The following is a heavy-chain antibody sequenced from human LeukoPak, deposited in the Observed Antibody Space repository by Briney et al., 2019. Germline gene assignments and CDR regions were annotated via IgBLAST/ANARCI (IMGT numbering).Heavy chain of an antibody. Sequence: GASVKVSCKASGYTFTSYAMHWVRQAPGQRLEWMGWINAGNGNTKYSQKFQGRVTITRDTSASTAYMELSSLRSEDTAVYYCARVEEVRGVFAFDYWGQGTLVTVSS. CDR2: INAGNGNT. CDR1: GYTFTSYA. J-gene: IGHJ4*02. V-gene: IGHV1-3*01. CDR3: ARVEEVRGVFAFDY. D-gene: IGHD3-10*01.